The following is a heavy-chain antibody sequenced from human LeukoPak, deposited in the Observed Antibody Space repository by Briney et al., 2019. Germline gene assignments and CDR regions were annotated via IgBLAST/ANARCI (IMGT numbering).Heavy chain of an antibody. CDR3: AKARGSSGDDAFDI. Sequence: GGSLRLSCAASGFTFDDYAMHWVRQAPGKGLEWVSGISWNSGSIGYADSVKGRFTIFRDNAKNSLYLQMNSLRAEDTALYYCAKARGSSGDDAFDIWGQGTMVTVSS. V-gene: IGHV3-9*01. J-gene: IGHJ3*02. CDR1: GFTFDDYA. CDR2: ISWNSGSI. D-gene: IGHD6-19*01.